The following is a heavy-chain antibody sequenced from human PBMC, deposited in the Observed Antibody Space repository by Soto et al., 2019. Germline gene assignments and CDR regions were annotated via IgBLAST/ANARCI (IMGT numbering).Heavy chain of an antibody. J-gene: IGHJ3*02. CDR3: TWHLEI. CDR2: IKSTDTGGTT. D-gene: IGHD1-1*01. V-gene: IGHV3-15*01. Sequence: EVPLVESGGGLVKPGGSLRLSCAASGFTFKDAWMSWVRQAPGKGLEWVGHIKSTDTGGTTDYAAPVKGRFSISKDDSEDTLYRQMNGLKTDDTAMYFCTWHLEIWGQGTSVIVS. CDR1: GFTFKDAW.